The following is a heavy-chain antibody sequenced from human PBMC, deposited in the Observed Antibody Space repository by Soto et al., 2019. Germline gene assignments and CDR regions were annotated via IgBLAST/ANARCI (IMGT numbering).Heavy chain of an antibody. J-gene: IGHJ6*03. Sequence: GGSLRLSCAASGFTFSSYSMNWVRQAPGKGLEWVSSISSSSSYIYYADSVKGRFTISRDNAKNSLYLQMNSLRAEDTAVYYCARDRVRFLESEHYYMDVWGKGTTVTVSS. CDR1: GFTFSSYS. V-gene: IGHV3-21*01. CDR2: ISSSSSYI. CDR3: ARDRVRFLESEHYYMDV. D-gene: IGHD3-3*01.